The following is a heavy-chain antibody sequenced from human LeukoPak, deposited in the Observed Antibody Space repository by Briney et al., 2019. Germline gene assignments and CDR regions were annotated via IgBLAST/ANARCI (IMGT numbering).Heavy chain of an antibody. CDR3: AKVGGQTPGF. J-gene: IGHJ4*02. D-gene: IGHD4-23*01. CDR1: GYTFTDYY. Sequence: RASVKVSCKASGYTFTDYYMHWVRQAPGQGLEWMEWINPNSGGTNYAQKFQGRVTMTRDTSISTAYMELSRLRSDDTAVYYCAKVGGQTPGFWGQGTLVTVSS. CDR2: INPNSGGT. V-gene: IGHV1-2*02.